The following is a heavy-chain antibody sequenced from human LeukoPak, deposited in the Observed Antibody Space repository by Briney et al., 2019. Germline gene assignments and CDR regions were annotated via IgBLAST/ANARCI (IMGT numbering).Heavy chain of an antibody. CDR3: AHHGGGTIRIAAFDI. CDR2: IYSGGST. J-gene: IGHJ3*02. D-gene: IGHD3-3*01. V-gene: IGHV3-23*03. Sequence: GGSLRLSCTASGFTFGDYAMSWVRQAPGKGLEWVSVIYSGGSTYYADSAEGRFTISRDNSKNTLYLQLNSLRAEDTAIYYCAHHGGGTIRIAAFDIWGQGTMVTVSS. CDR1: GFTFGDYA.